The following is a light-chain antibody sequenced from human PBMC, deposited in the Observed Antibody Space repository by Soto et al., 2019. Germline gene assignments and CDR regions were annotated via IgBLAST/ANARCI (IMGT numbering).Light chain of an antibody. V-gene: IGKV1-5*03. CDR1: QSINNW. Sequence: DIQMTQSPSTLSASVGDRVTITCRASQSINNWLAWYQQKPGKAPKLFIFKASTLEIGVPSRFSGSGSGKEFTLSISSLQPDDFATYFCQQYESFPRTFGQGTKVEMK. CDR2: KAS. CDR3: QQYESFPRT. J-gene: IGKJ1*01.